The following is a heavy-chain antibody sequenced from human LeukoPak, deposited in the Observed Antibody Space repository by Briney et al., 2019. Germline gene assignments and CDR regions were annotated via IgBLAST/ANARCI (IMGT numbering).Heavy chain of an antibody. V-gene: IGHV3-66*01. CDR2: IYSGGTT. CDR1: GFTVSSNY. Sequence: GGSLRLSCAASGFTVSSNYMSWVRQAPGKGLEWVSVIYSGGTTYYADSVKGRFTISRDNSKNTLYLQMNSLRAEDTAVYYCVRDFNNYDRSGYHRGGYWGQGTLVTVSS. CDR3: VRDFNNYDRSGYHRGGY. J-gene: IGHJ4*02. D-gene: IGHD3-22*01.